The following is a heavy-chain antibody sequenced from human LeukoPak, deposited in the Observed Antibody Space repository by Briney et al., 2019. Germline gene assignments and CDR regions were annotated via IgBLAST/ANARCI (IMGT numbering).Heavy chain of an antibody. D-gene: IGHD3-22*01. CDR3: ARSLPITMIVVASLGAFDI. V-gene: IGHV4-30-2*01. Sequence: QTLSLSPALSGGSTTMVGNSGGSIRPPPRRCREWMRSIFQDGSTYYNPSLKSRVTISVDRSKHQFSLKLSSVTAADTAVYYCARSLPITMIVVASLGAFDIWGQGTMVTVSS. J-gene: IGHJ3*02. CDR1: GGSTTMVGNS. CDR2: IFQDGST.